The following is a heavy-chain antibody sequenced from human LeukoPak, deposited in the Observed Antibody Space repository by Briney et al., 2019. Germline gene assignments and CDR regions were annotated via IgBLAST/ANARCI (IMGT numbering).Heavy chain of an antibody. J-gene: IGHJ3*02. CDR1: GLTFSTYN. CDR3: ARDVGASAPDAFDI. V-gene: IGHV3-21*01. Sequence: PGESLRLSCAASGLTFSTYNMNCVRQAPGKGLEWVSSISSSSNYIYYADSVKGRFTISRDNAKNSLYLQMNSLRVEDTDVYYCARDVGASAPDAFDIWGQGTMVTVSS. CDR2: ISSSSNYI. D-gene: IGHD1-26*01.